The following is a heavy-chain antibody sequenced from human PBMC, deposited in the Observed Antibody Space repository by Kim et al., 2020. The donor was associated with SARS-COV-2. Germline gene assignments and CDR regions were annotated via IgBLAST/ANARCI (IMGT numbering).Heavy chain of an antibody. J-gene: IGHJ4*02. D-gene: IGHD3-22*01. CDR1: GDFLDTLDSIRHS. Sequence: SETLSLTCSVSGDFLDTLDSIRHSWGWIRPPPGKGLECIGNIFRSGSTHYNPSLKSRVTISVDRPKNQFSLRLSSVTAADTAVYYCARGSDYYDSRFDSWGQGTLVTVSS. CDR3: ARGSDYYDSRFDS. CDR2: IFRSGST. V-gene: IGHV4-39*07.